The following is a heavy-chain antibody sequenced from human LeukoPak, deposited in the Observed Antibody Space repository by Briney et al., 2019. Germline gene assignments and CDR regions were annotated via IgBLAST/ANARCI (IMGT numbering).Heavy chain of an antibody. Sequence: GGSLRLSCAASGFTFSSYAMSWVRQAPGKGLEWVSAISGSGGSTYYADSVKGRFTISRDNSKNTLYLQMNSLRAEDTAVYYCAKGSLYSSSWYYFDYWGQGTLVTVSS. D-gene: IGHD6-13*01. J-gene: IGHJ4*02. CDR2: ISGSGGST. CDR1: GFTFSSYA. CDR3: AKGSLYSSSWYYFDY. V-gene: IGHV3-23*01.